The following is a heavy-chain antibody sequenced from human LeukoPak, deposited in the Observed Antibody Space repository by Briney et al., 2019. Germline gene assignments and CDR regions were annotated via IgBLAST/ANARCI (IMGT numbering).Heavy chain of an antibody. CDR1: GGSISSGGYY. D-gene: IGHD3-10*01. Sequence: SQTLSLTCTVSGGSISSGGYYWSWIRQHPGKGLEWIGYIYYSGSTYYNPSPKSRVTISVDTSKNQFSLKLSSVTAADTAVYYCAREAIGAAIDYWGQGTLVTVSS. J-gene: IGHJ4*02. V-gene: IGHV4-31*03. CDR3: AREAIGAAIDY. CDR2: IYYSGST.